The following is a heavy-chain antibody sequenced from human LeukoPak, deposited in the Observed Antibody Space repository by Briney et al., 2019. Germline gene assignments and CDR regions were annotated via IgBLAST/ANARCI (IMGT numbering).Heavy chain of an antibody. V-gene: IGHV3-7*04. CDR1: GFTFSSYW. D-gene: IGHD3-10*01. Sequence: GGSLRLSCAASGFTFSSYWMSWVRQAPGEGLEWVANIKQDGSEKYYVASVKGRFTISRDNAKNSLYLQMNSLRAEDTAVYYCAWGAITRDYFDYWGQGTLVTVSS. CDR3: AWGAITRDYFDY. J-gene: IGHJ4*02. CDR2: IKQDGSEK.